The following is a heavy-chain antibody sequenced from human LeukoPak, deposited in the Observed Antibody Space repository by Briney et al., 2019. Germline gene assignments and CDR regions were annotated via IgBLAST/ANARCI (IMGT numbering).Heavy chain of an antibody. D-gene: IGHD3-9*01. J-gene: IGHJ4*02. CDR1: GGSIGRDC. CDR2: ISYTGGT. Sequence: SETLSLACSVSGGSIGRDCWSWLRQPPGKGLEWIGYISYTGGTKYNPSLRSRVTISVDTSQNQFSLKLTSVTAADTAVYYCARSFDVLTGYVDFWGQGTLVTVSS. CDR3: ARSFDVLTGYVDF. V-gene: IGHV4-59*01.